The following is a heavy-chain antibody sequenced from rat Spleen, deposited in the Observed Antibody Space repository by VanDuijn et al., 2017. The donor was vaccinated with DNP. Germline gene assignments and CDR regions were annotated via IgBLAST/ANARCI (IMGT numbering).Heavy chain of an antibody. V-gene: IGHV5-25*01. Sequence: EVQLVDSGGGLVQPGRSLKLSCAASGFTFNDHYMTWVRQAPMKGLEWVASISHNGGYTYYRDSVKGRFTISRDNAQNTLYLQMSKLGSEDTAIYYCARNNYYAMDAWGQGTSVTVSS. CDR1: GFTFNDHY. CDR2: ISHNGGYT. J-gene: IGHJ4*01. D-gene: IGHD1-10*01. CDR3: ARNNYYAMDA.